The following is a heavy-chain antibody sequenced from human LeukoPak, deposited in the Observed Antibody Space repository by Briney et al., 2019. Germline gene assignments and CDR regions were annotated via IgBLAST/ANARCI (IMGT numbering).Heavy chain of an antibody. D-gene: IGHD6-19*01. CDR2: INPNSSGT. CDR1: GYTFTGYY. CDR3: ARDGAQVAVAGLVDY. V-gene: IGHV1-2*02. Sequence: ASVKVSCKASGYTFTGYYMHWVRQAPGQGLEWMGWINPNSSGTNYAQKLQGRVTMTTDTSTSTAYMELRSLRSDDTAVYYCARDGAQVAVAGLVDYWGQGTLVTVSS. J-gene: IGHJ4*02.